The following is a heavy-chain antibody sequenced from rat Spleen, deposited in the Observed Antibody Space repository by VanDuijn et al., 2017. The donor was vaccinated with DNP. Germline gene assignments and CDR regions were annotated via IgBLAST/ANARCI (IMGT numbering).Heavy chain of an antibody. Sequence: EVQLVESGGGLVQPGRSLKLSCAASGFTFSHYYMAWVRQVPTKGLELVAYITYDGGRSFYGDSVKGRFTISRDNVKNTLSLQMNSLRSEDMATYYCARPMDYYSGGFAYWGQGTLVTVSS. D-gene: IGHD1-1*01. CDR3: ARPMDYYSGGFAY. J-gene: IGHJ3*01. CDR2: ITYDGGRS. CDR1: GFTFSHYY. V-gene: IGHV5-22*01.